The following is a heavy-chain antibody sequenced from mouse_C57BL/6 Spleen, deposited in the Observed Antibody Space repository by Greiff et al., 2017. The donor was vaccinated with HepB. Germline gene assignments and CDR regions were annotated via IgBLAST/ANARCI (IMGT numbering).Heavy chain of an antibody. Sequence: EVQLQQSAAELVRPGASVKLSCTASGFNIKDDYMHWVKQRPEQGLEWIGWIDPENGDTEYASKFQGKATITADTSSNTAYLQLSSLTSEDTAVYYCTTSLPSAWFAYWGQGTLVTVSA. J-gene: IGHJ3*01. CDR3: TTSLPSAWFAY. CDR2: IDPENGDT. V-gene: IGHV14-4*01. CDR1: GFNIKDDY. D-gene: IGHD2-12*01.